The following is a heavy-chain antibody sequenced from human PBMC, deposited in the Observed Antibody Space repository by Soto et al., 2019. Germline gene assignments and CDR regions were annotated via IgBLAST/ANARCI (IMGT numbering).Heavy chain of an antibody. CDR2: INHSGST. Sequence: QVQLQQWGAGLLKPSETLSLTCAVYGGSFSGYYWSWIRQPPGKGLEWIGEINHSGSTNYNPSLKSRVTISVDTSKNQFSLKLSSVTAADTAVYYCAIESGIAAADYFDYWGQGTLVTVSS. D-gene: IGHD6-13*01. V-gene: IGHV4-34*01. J-gene: IGHJ4*02. CDR3: AIESGIAAADYFDY. CDR1: GGSFSGYY.